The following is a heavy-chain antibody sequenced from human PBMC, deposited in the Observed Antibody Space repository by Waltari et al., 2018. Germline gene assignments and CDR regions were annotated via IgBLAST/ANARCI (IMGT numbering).Heavy chain of an antibody. CDR1: GFIFSNYD. D-gene: IGHD3-22*01. V-gene: IGHV3-48*04. CDR3: VRDLRSGSEVLT. CDR2: STRSGTK. Sequence: EVQLVESGGGLLQPGGSLRLSCAASGFIFSNYDMNWVRQAPGKGLKWIYHSTRSGTKDDADSVKGRFTISRDNAKDSLYLQMNSLRAEDTAVYYCVRDLRSGSEVLTWGRGTLVTVSS. J-gene: IGHJ5*02.